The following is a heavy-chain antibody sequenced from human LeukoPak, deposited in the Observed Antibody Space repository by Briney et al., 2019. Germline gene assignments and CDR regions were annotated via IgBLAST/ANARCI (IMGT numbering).Heavy chain of an antibody. V-gene: IGHV4-34*01. D-gene: IGHD6-13*01. CDR3: ARPPLAAHHYGMDV. CDR2: INHSGST. Sequence: SETLSLTCAVYGGSFSGYYWSWIRQPPGEGLEWIGEINHSGSTNYNPSLKSRVTISVDTSKNQFSLKLSSVTAADTAVYYCARPPLAAHHYGMDVWGQGTTVTVSS. J-gene: IGHJ6*02. CDR1: GGSFSGYY.